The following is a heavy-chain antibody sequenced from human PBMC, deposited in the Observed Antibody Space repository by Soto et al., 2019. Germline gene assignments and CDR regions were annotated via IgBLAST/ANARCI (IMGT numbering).Heavy chain of an antibody. J-gene: IGHJ6*02. Sequence: SETLSLTCTVSGGSISSYYWSWIRQPPGKGLEWIGYIYYSGSTNYNPSLKSRVTISVDTSKIQFSLKLSSVTAADTAVYYCASEDFYNGMDVWGQGTTVTVSS. CDR2: IYYSGST. CDR1: GGSISSYY. CDR3: ASEDFYNGMDV. V-gene: IGHV4-59*01.